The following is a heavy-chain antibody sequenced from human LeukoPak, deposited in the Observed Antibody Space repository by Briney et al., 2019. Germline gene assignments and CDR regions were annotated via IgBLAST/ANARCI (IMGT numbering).Heavy chain of an antibody. CDR3: ARVLSGSYNFDY. CDR2: MYTSGSS. V-gene: IGHV4-4*07. J-gene: IGHJ4*02. D-gene: IGHD1-26*01. CDR1: GGSISSYH. Sequence: SETLSLTCTVSGGSISSYHWSWIRQPAGKGLEWIGLMYTSGSSSYNPSLKSRLTMSVDKSKNQFSLKLTSVTAADTAVYYCARVLSGSYNFDYWGQGTLVTVSS.